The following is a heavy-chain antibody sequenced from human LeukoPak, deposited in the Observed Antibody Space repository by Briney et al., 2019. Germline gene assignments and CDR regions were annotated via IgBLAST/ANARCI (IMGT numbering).Heavy chain of an antibody. CDR1: GDSVSTTDYY. CDR2: IYDSGNT. D-gene: IGHD2-2*01. V-gene: IGHV4-30-4*01. CDR3: ARVGYCSSASCYSPGAFDI. J-gene: IGHJ3*02. Sequence: SQTLSLTCTVSGDSVSTTDYYWTWIRQPPGRGLEWIGYIYDSGNTYYNPPLKSRVTISVDTSNNQVSLKLRSVTVADTAVYYCARVGYCSSASCYSPGAFDIWGQGTMVTVFS.